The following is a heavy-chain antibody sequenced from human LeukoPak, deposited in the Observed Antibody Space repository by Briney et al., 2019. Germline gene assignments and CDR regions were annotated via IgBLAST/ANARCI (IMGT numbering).Heavy chain of an antibody. D-gene: IGHD4/OR15-4a*01. J-gene: IGHJ2*01. V-gene: IGHV4-59*01. CDR1: GGSISSYY. CDR3: ARARPGAKWYFDL. Sequence: PSETLSLTCTVSGGSISSYYWSWIRQPPGKGLEWIGNIYYSGSTKYNPSLKSRVTTSVDTSKNQFSLRLSSVTAADTAVYYCARARPGAKWYFDLWGRGTLVTVSS. CDR2: IYYSGST.